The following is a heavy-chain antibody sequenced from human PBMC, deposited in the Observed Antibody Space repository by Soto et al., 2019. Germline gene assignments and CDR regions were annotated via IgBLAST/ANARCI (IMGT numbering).Heavy chain of an antibody. CDR1: GYTFTSYD. J-gene: IGHJ4*02. V-gene: IGHV1-8*01. CDR3: ARGRGYSSAQRSYFDY. D-gene: IGHD6-25*01. Sequence: QVQLVQSGAEVKKPGASVKVSCKASGYTFTSYDINWVRQATGQGLEWMGWMNPNTGNTGYAQKFQGRVTMTRNTSISTAYMELSSLRSEDTAVYYCARGRGYSSAQRSYFDYWGQGTLVTVSS. CDR2: MNPNTGNT.